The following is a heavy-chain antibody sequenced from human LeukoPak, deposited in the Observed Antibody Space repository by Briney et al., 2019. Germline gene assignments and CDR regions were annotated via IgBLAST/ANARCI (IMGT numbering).Heavy chain of an antibody. J-gene: IGHJ4*02. V-gene: IGHV3-11*01. CDR1: GFTFSDYY. D-gene: IGHD2-8*02. CDR2: ISGSGRTI. CDR3: ATYRQVLLPFES. Sequence: GGSLRLSCAASGFTFSDYYMSWIRQAPGKGLEWVSYISGSGRTIYYADSVKGRFTISRDNSKSTLSLQMNSLRAEDTAIYYCATYRQVLLPFESWGQGTLVTVSS.